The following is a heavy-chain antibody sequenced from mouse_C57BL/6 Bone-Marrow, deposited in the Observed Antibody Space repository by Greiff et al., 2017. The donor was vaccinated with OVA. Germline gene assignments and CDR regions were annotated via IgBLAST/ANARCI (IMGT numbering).Heavy chain of an antibody. CDR1: GFTFSDYY. CDR3: ARSLYGLYAMDY. D-gene: IGHD6-1*01. J-gene: IGHJ4*01. CDR2: INYDGSST. V-gene: IGHV5-16*01. Sequence: EVKLVESEGGLVQPGSSMKLSCTASGFTFSDYYMAWVRQVPEKGLEWVANINYDGSSTYYLDSLKSRFIISRDNAKNILYLQMSSLKSEDTATYYCARSLYGLYAMDYWGQGTSVTVSS.